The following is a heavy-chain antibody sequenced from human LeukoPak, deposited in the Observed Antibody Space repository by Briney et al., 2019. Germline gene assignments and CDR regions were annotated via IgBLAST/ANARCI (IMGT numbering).Heavy chain of an antibody. Sequence: GGSLRLSCTASGFTFGDYAMSWVRQAPGKGLEWVGLIRSKAFGGTTEYAASVKGRFTISRAESKSIAYLQMNSLKTEDTAVYYCTRGPDLDTVLGRGLMFIVLFDFWGQGTLVTVSS. CDR2: IRSKAFGGTT. CDR3: TRGPDLDTVLGRGLMFIVLFDF. V-gene: IGHV3-49*04. CDR1: GFTFGDYA. J-gene: IGHJ4*02. D-gene: IGHD5-18*01.